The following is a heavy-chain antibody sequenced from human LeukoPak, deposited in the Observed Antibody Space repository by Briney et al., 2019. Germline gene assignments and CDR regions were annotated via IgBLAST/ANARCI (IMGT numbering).Heavy chain of an antibody. J-gene: IGHJ5*02. CDR2: IYYSGST. Sequence: SVTLSFNCSVYGVTISCYYWSWNRQPPGKGLEWIGYIYYSGSTNYSPSLKSGVTISVDTSKIQFSLKLSSVTAADAAVYYCAGTQDWFGPWGQGALVTVSS. V-gene: IGHV4-59*08. CDR1: GVTISCYY. CDR3: AGTQDWFGP.